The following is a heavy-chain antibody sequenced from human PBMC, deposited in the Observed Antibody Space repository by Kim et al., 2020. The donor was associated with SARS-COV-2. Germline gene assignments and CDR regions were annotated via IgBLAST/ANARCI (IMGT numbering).Heavy chain of an antibody. D-gene: IGHD3-22*01. CDR1: GFTFSDYY. CDR3: ARDPHYDSSGYQTDY. CDR2: ISSSGSTI. Sequence: GGSLRLSCAASGFTFSDYYMSWIRQAPGKGLEWVSYISSSGSTIYYADSVKGRFTISRDNAKNSLYLQMNSLRAEDTAVYYCARDPHYDSSGYQTDYWGQGTLVTVSS. J-gene: IGHJ4*02. V-gene: IGHV3-11*01.